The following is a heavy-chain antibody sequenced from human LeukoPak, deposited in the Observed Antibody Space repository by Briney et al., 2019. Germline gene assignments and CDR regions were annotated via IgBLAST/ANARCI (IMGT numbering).Heavy chain of an antibody. J-gene: IGHJ4*02. CDR2: ISGSGGST. V-gene: IGHV3-23*01. D-gene: IGHD6-19*01. Sequence: GGSLRLCCAASGLTFSSYAMSWVRQAPGKGLEWVSAISGSGGSTYYADSVKGRFTISRDNSKNTLYLQMNSLRAEDTAVYYFPKEYWAQWLHYAFDHWVQRTLVTVSS. CDR1: GLTFSSYA. CDR3: PKEYWAQWLHYAFDH.